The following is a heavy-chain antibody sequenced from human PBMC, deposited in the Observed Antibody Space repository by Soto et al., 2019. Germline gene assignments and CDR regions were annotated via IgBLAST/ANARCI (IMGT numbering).Heavy chain of an antibody. CDR1: GFSLSTTGVG. J-gene: IGHJ6*02. Sequence: QITLKESGPPLVKPTQTLTLTCTFSGFSLSTTGVGVGWIRQPPGKALEWLALIYWDDDKRYNPSLNSRLTIPKDTSKNQLVLAMTNLDPVDTATYYCVQSRCGGDCLQSYSSHSYYGLDVWGQGTTVTVSS. CDR3: VQSRCGGDCLQSYSSHSYYGLDV. CDR2: IYWDDDK. V-gene: IGHV2-5*02. D-gene: IGHD2-21*02.